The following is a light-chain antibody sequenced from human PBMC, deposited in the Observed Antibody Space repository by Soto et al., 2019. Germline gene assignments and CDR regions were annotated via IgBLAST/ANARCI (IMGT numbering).Light chain of an antibody. V-gene: IGKV3-15*01. CDR3: QQYNTWLWT. J-gene: IGKJ1*01. CDR2: GAS. CDR1: QSVNAN. Sequence: EVVMTQSPATLSVSPGERATLSCRASQSVNANLAWYQQKPGQAPRLLIHGASNRATGIPARFSGSGFGTDVLLTISSLQSEDFAVYYCQQYNTWLWTFGQGTKVEI.